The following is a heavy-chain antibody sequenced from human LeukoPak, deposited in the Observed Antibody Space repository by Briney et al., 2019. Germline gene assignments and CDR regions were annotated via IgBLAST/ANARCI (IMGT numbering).Heavy chain of an antibody. Sequence: PGGSLRLSCAASGFTFSSYAMSWVRQAPGKGLEWVSTIRGSGESTYYADSVKGRFTISRDNSKNTLYLQMNSLRAEDTAVYYCATLGATGLDYWGQGTLVTVSS. CDR2: IRGSGEST. V-gene: IGHV3-23*01. CDR3: ATLGATGLDY. CDR1: GFTFSSYA. D-gene: IGHD1-26*01. J-gene: IGHJ4*02.